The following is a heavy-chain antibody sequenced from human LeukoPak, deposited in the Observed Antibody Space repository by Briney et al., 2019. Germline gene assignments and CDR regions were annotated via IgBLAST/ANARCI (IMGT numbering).Heavy chain of an antibody. CDR1: GFTFSDYS. V-gene: IGHV3-21*04. J-gene: IGHJ4*02. Sequence: GGSLRLSCAASGFTFSDYSLSWVRQAPGKGLEWVSSISSSRNYKYYPDSVKGRFTISTDNAKYSLDLQMNSLRVEDTALYYCARGSSGAGYYFDYWGLGTLVTVSS. D-gene: IGHD3-22*01. CDR2: ISSSRNYK. CDR3: ARGSSGAGYYFDY.